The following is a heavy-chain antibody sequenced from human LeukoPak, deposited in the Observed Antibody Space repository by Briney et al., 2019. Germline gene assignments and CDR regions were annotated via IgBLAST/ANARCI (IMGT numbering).Heavy chain of an antibody. Sequence: ASVKVSCKASGYTFTSYYMDWVRQAPGQGLEWMGIINPSGGSTSYAQKFQGRVTMTRDTSTSTVYMELSSLRSEDTAVYYCARAARYCSGGSCYGYFDYWGQGTLVTVSS. CDR1: GYTFTSYY. J-gene: IGHJ4*02. CDR2: INPSGGST. D-gene: IGHD2-15*01. CDR3: ARAARYCSGGSCYGYFDY. V-gene: IGHV1-46*01.